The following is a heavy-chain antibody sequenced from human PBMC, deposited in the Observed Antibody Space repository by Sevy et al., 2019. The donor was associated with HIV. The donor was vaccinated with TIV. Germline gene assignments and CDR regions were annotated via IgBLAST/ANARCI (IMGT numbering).Heavy chain of an antibody. CDR2: IKQDGSEK. Sequence: GGSLRLSCAASGFTFSSYWMSWVRQAPGKGLEWVANIKQDGSEKYYVDSVKGRFTISRDNAKNSLYLQMNSLRAEDKAVYYCARASYGDYADAFDIWGQGTMVTVSS. D-gene: IGHD4-17*01. V-gene: IGHV3-7*03. CDR1: GFTFSSYW. CDR3: ARASYGDYADAFDI. J-gene: IGHJ3*02.